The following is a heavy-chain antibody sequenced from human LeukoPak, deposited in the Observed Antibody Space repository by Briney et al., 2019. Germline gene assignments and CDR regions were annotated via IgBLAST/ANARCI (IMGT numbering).Heavy chain of an antibody. Sequence: PSETLSLTCTVSGGSISSYYGSWIRQPRGKGLEGIGYIYYSGSTNYNPSLKSRVTISVDTSKNQFSLKLSSVTAADTAVYYCARTDLGGYYPLGYWGQGTLVTVSS. CDR1: GGSISSYY. D-gene: IGHD3-22*01. CDR2: IYYSGST. V-gene: IGHV4-59*08. J-gene: IGHJ4*02. CDR3: ARTDLGGYYPLGY.